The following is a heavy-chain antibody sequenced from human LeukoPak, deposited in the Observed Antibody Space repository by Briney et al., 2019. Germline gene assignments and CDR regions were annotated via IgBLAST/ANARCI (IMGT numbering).Heavy chain of an antibody. CDR1: GFTFSSYE. V-gene: IGHV3-11*05. Sequence: PGGSLRLSCAASGFTFSSYEMSWIRQAPGKGLEWVSFIVGSSSYTNYADSVRGRFTISRDNAKNSLYLQMNSLRAEDTAVYYCARDIDLTAGIMDVWGQGTTVTVSS. J-gene: IGHJ6*02. D-gene: IGHD1-14*01. CDR3: ARDIDLTAGIMDV. CDR2: IVGSSSYT.